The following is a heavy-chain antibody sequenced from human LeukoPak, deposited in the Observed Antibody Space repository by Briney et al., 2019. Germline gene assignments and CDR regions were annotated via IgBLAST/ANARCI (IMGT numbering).Heavy chain of an antibody. CDR3: ARGRVSSSSWNSAYYYYFYMDV. CDR2: IYSSGST. Sequence: PSETLSLTCTASGGSISYYYWSWIRQPPGKGLEWIGYIYSSGSTDYNPSLKSRVTISVDTSKNQFSLRLSSVTAADTAVYFCARGRVSSSSWNSAYYYYFYMDVWGKGTTVTVSS. CDR1: GGSISYYY. D-gene: IGHD6-13*01. J-gene: IGHJ6*03. V-gene: IGHV4-59*12.